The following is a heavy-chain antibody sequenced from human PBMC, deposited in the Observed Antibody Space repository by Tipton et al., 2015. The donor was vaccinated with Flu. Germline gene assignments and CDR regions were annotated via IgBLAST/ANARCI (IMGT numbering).Heavy chain of an antibody. D-gene: IGHD3-22*01. CDR1: GYSFTTYW. CDR3: ARHNSGYYADY. J-gene: IGHJ4*02. Sequence: QLVQSGAEVKKPGESLKISCKGFGYSFTTYWIGWVRQMPGRGLEWMGIMYPGDSEIRYSPSFEGQVTISADKSINTAYLQWSSVKASDTAMYYCARHNSGYYADYWGQGTLVTVSS. V-gene: IGHV5-51*01. CDR2: MYPGDSEI.